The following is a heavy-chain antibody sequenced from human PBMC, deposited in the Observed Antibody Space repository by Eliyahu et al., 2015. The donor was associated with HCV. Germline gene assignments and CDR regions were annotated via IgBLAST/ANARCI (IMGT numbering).Heavy chain of an antibody. J-gene: IGHJ4*02. D-gene: IGHD3-22*01. Sequence: QVQLVASGGGVVQPGRSLXLSCAASGFTFSSYAMHWVRQGPGKGLEWVAVISYDGSNKYYADSVKGRFTISRDNSKNTLYLQMNSLRAEDTAVYYCARGRDYYDSSGYRNFDYWGQGTLVTVSS. V-gene: IGHV3-30-3*01. CDR3: ARGRDYYDSSGYRNFDY. CDR2: ISYDGSNK. CDR1: GFTFSSYA.